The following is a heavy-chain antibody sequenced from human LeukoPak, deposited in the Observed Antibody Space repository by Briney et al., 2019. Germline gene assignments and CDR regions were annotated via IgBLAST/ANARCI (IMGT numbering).Heavy chain of an antibody. CDR3: ARDSFNSNTYYYYGMDV. V-gene: IGHV3-48*01. D-gene: IGHD2-15*01. J-gene: IGHJ6*02. CDR2: ISSSSSTI. CDR1: GFTFSSYS. Sequence: PGGSLRLSCAASGFTFSSYSMNWVRQAPGKGLEWVSYISSSSSTIYYADSVKGRFTISRDNAKNSLYLQMNSLRAEDTAVYYCARDSFNSNTYYYYGMDVWGQGTTVTVSS.